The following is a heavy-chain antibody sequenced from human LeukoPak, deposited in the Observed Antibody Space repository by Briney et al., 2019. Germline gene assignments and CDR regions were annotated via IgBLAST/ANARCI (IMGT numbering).Heavy chain of an antibody. CDR2: FDPEDGET. Sequence: ASVKVSCKVSGYTLTELSMHWVRQAPGKGLEWMGGFDPEDGETIYAQKFQGRVTMTEDTSTDTAYMELSSLRSEDTAVYYCATGRQIRLGELIDVFDIWGQGTMVTVSS. J-gene: IGHJ3*02. CDR3: ATGRQIRLGELIDVFDI. CDR1: GYTLTELS. V-gene: IGHV1-24*01. D-gene: IGHD3-16*01.